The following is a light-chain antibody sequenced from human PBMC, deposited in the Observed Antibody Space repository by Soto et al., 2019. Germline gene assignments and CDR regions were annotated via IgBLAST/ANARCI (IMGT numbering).Light chain of an antibody. Sequence: EIVMTQSPATLSVSPGERATLSCRASQSVSSNLAWYQQKPGQAPRILIYGASTRATGIPARFSGSGSGTVFTLTISSLQSGDFAVYYCQQYNNWTFTFGPGTKVDIK. V-gene: IGKV3-15*01. CDR2: GAS. CDR1: QSVSSN. CDR3: QQYNNWTFT. J-gene: IGKJ3*01.